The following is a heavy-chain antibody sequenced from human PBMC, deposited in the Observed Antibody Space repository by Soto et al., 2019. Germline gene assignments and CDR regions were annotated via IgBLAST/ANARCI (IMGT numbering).Heavy chain of an antibody. CDR3: ARDLIVVVPSAFNWFDP. V-gene: IGHV6-1*01. Sequence: SQTLSLTCVISGDSVSSNSAAWNWVRQSPSRGLEWLGRTYYRSKWYNDYAVSVKSRITINPDTSKNQFSLQLNSVTPEDTAVYYCARDLIVVVPSAFNWFDPWGQGTLVTVSS. CDR1: GDSVSSNSAA. CDR2: TYYRSKWYN. D-gene: IGHD2-2*01. J-gene: IGHJ5*02.